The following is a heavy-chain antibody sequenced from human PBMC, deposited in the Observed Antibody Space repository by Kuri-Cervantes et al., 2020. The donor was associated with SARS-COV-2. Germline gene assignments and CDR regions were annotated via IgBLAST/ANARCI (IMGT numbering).Heavy chain of an antibody. CDR1: GGSISGQY. CDR2: IYYSGSI. J-gene: IGHJ5*02. Sequence: GSLRLSCTVSGGSISGQYCNWIRQSAGKGLEWIGRIYYSGSINYNPSLKSRVTISVDTSKNQFSLKLSSVTAADTAVYYCARVLNSGSYPYRGNWFDPWGQGTLVTVSS. V-gene: IGHV4-4*07. CDR3: ARVLNSGSYPYRGNWFDP. D-gene: IGHD3-10*01.